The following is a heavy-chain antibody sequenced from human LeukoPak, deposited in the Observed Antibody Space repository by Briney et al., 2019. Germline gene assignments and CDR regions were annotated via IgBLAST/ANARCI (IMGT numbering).Heavy chain of an antibody. CDR3: ASKRYSGYHGPYYKYYMDV. D-gene: IGHD5-12*01. CDR1: GFTFSYYG. Sequence: GGSLRLSCAASGFTFSYYGMHWVRQAPGKGLEWVAVISYDGSNEYYADSVKGRFTISRDNSKNTLYLQMNSLRAEDTAAYYCASKRYSGYHGPYYKYYMDVWGKGTTVTVSS. J-gene: IGHJ6*03. V-gene: IGHV3-30*03. CDR2: ISYDGSNE.